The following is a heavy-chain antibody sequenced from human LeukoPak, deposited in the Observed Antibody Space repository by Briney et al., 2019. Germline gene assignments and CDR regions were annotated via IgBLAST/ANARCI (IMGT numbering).Heavy chain of an antibody. V-gene: IGHV1-18*01. CDR1: GYTFTNYG. Sequence: ASVKVSCKASGYTFTNYGITWVRQAPGQGLEWMGWMSANNGDTNYAQRLQGRVTMTADTSTSTAYMELRSLRSDDTAVYYCARVHSSSWSGGYYGMDVWGQGTTVTVSS. D-gene: IGHD6-13*01. CDR3: ARVHSSSWSGGYYGMDV. CDR2: MSANNGDT. J-gene: IGHJ6*02.